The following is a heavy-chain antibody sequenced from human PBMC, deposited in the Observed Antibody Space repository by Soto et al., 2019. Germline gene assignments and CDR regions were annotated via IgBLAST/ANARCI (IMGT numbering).Heavy chain of an antibody. Sequence: EVQLVESGGGLVKPGGSLRLSCAASGFTFSSYSMNWVRQAPGKGLEWVSSISSSSSYIYYADSVKGRFTISRDNAKNSLYLQMNSLRAEDTAVYYCARVVEGTTYYYYYMDVWGKGTTVTVSS. D-gene: IGHD1-7*01. J-gene: IGHJ6*03. CDR2: ISSSSSYI. V-gene: IGHV3-21*01. CDR3: ARVVEGTTYYYYYMDV. CDR1: GFTFSSYS.